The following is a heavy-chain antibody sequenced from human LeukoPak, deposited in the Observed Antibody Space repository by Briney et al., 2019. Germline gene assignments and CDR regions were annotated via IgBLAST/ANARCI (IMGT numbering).Heavy chain of an antibody. Sequence: SETLSLTCAVYGGSFSGYYWSWIRQPPGKGLEWIGEINHSGSTNYNPSLKSRVTISVDTSKNQFSLKLSSVTVADTAVYYCARGESGYPYYYYMDVWGKGTTVTVSS. J-gene: IGHJ6*03. CDR3: ARGESGYPYYYYMDV. V-gene: IGHV4-34*01. D-gene: IGHD3-22*01. CDR1: GGSFSGYY. CDR2: INHSGST.